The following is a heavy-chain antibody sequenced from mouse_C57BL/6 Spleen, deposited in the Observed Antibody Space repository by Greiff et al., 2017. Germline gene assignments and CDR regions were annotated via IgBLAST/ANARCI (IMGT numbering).Heavy chain of an antibody. Sequence: VQLQQPGTELVKPGASVKLSCKASGYTFTSYWMHWVKQRPGQGLEWIGNINPSNGGTNYNEKFKSKATLTVDQSSSTAYMQLSSLTSEDSAVYYCATYYSNFQAWFAYWGQGTLVTVSA. CDR1: GYTFTSYW. J-gene: IGHJ3*01. CDR2: INPSNGGT. D-gene: IGHD2-5*01. CDR3: ATYYSNFQAWFAY. V-gene: IGHV1-53*01.